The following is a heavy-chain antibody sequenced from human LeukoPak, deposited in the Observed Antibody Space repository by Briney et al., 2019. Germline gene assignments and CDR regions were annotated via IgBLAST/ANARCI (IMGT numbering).Heavy chain of an antibody. Sequence: SETLSLTCTVSGGSISSSSYYWGWIRQPPGKGLEWIGSIYYSGSTYYNPSLKSRVTISVDTTKNQFSLKLSSVTAADTAVYYCARPGSGWYSGAFDIWGQGTMVTVSS. D-gene: IGHD6-19*01. J-gene: IGHJ3*02. CDR2: IYYSGST. CDR3: ARPGSGWYSGAFDI. CDR1: GGSISSSSYY. V-gene: IGHV4-39*01.